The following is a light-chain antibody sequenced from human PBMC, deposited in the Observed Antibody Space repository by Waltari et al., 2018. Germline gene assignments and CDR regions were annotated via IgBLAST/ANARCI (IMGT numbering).Light chain of an antibody. V-gene: IGLV2-14*01. CDR1: TSDIGAYDL. Sequence: HSALTQPASVSGSPGQSISISCAGTTSDIGAYDLVSWYQKYPGKAPKLIIYEVKNRPSVISPRFSASKSGDTASLTISGLRAEDEAEYYCASYVNSFALVFGGGTKVSVL. J-gene: IGLJ2*01. CDR2: EVK. CDR3: ASYVNSFALV.